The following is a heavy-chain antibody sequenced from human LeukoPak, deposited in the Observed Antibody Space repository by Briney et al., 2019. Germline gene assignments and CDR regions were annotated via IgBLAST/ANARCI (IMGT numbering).Heavy chain of an antibody. V-gene: IGHV4-4*07. Sequence: SETLSLTCTVSGGSISSYYWSWICQPPGKGLEWMGRVYTSGSTNYNPSLKSRVTMSVDTSKNQFSLKLSSVTAADTAVYYCARGDYGDYSGFDYWGQGTLVTVSS. D-gene: IGHD4-17*01. CDR1: GGSISSYY. CDR2: VYTSGST. J-gene: IGHJ4*02. CDR3: ARGDYGDYSGFDY.